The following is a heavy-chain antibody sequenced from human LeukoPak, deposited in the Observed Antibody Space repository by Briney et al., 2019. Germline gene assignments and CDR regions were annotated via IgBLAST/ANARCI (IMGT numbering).Heavy chain of an antibody. CDR3: ARDRDWFDP. CDR1: GGSISSYY. V-gene: IGHV4-59*01. CDR2: IYYSGST. Sequence: SETLSLTCTVSGGSISSYYWSRIRQPPGKGLEWIGYIYYSGSTNYNPSLKSRVTISVDTSKNQFSLKLSSVTAADTAVYYCARDRDWFDPWGQGTLVTVSS. J-gene: IGHJ5*02.